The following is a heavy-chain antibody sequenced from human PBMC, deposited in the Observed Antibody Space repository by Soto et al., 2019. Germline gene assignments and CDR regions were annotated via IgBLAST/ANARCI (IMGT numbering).Heavy chain of an antibody. CDR2: ISGSGGST. CDR3: AKSSLRYFDWSHDY. CDR1: GFTFSSYA. V-gene: IGHV3-23*01. D-gene: IGHD3-9*01. J-gene: IGHJ4*02. Sequence: GGSLRLSCAASGFTFSSYAMSWVRQAPGKGLEWVSAISGSGGSTYYADSVKGRFTISRDNSKNTLYLQMNSLRAEDTAVYYCAKSSLRYFDWSHDYSGQGTLVTVS.